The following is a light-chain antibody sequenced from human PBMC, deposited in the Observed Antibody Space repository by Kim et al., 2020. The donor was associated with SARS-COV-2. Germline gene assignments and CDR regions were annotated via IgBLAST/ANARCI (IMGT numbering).Light chain of an antibody. CDR2: YDP. CDR1: DIGYKS. Sequence: SYELTQPPSVSVAPGQTATIACGGDDIGYKSVNWYQQKSGQAPMLVIYYDPGRPSVNPERISVSNSGNTATLTISRVEAGDEADYYCQVWDTSTDHWVFGGGTQLTVL. V-gene: IGLV3-21*04. J-gene: IGLJ3*02. CDR3: QVWDTSTDHWV.